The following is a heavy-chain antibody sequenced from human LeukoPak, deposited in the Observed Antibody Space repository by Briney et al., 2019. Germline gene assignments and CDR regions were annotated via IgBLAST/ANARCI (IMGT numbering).Heavy chain of an antibody. CDR2: ISYDGSNK. CDR3: ARVISGARGNWFDP. V-gene: IGHV3-30*01. CDR1: GFTFSSYA. D-gene: IGHD3-10*01. J-gene: IGHJ5*02. Sequence: GGSLRLSCAASGFTFSSYAMHWVRQAPGKGLEWVAVISYDGSNKYYVDSVKGRFTISRDNSKNTLYLQMNSLRAEDTAVYYCARVISGARGNWFDPWGQGTLVTVSS.